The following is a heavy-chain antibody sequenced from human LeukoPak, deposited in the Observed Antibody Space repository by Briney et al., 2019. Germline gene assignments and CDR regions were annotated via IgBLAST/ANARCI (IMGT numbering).Heavy chain of an antibody. Sequence: GGSVRLSCAASGFTFSSYAMSWVRQARGKGLDGVSAIGGSGGSNYYADSVKGRFTISRDNSKNTLYLQMNSLRAEDTAVYYCAKDLAVAGLFDYWGQGTLVTVSS. J-gene: IGHJ4*02. CDR1: GFTFSSYA. V-gene: IGHV3-23*01. CDR3: AKDLAVAGLFDY. CDR2: IGGSGGSN. D-gene: IGHD6-19*01.